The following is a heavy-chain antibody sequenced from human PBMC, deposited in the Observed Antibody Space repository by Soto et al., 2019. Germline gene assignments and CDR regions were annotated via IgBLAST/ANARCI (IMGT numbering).Heavy chain of an antibody. D-gene: IGHD3-9*01. CDR2: INHSGST. CDR3: ARGQRYFDWLLWAFDY. J-gene: IGHJ4*02. Sequence: QVQLQQWGAGLLKPSETLSLTCAVYGGSFSGYYWSWIRQPPGKGLEWIGEINHSGSTNYKPSLKSRVTISVDTSKNQFSLKLSSVTAADTAVYYCARGQRYFDWLLWAFDYWGQGTLVTVSS. CDR1: GGSFSGYY. V-gene: IGHV4-34*01.